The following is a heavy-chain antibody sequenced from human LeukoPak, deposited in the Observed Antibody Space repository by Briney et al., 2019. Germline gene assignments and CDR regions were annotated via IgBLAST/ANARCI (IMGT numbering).Heavy chain of an antibody. CDR1: GFTVSSNY. D-gene: IGHD2-15*01. Sequence: GGSLRLSCAASGFTVSSNYMSWVRQAPGKGLEWVSSISSSSSYIYYADSVKGRFTISRDNAKNSLYLQMNSLRAEDTAVYYCASHVVVAAIVDVGFDPWGQGTLVTVSS. CDR2: ISSSSSYI. J-gene: IGHJ5*02. V-gene: IGHV3-21*01. CDR3: ASHVVVAAIVDVGFDP.